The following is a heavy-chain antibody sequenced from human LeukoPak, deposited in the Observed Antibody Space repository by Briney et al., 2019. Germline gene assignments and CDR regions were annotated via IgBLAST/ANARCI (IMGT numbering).Heavy chain of an antibody. CDR3: ARAQGVAWYNWNDDYYYYYMDV. J-gene: IGHJ6*03. V-gene: IGHV4-4*07. CDR2: IYTSGST. D-gene: IGHD1-1*01. Sequence: SETLSLTCTVSGGSISSYYWSWIRQPAGKGLEWIGRIYTSGSTNYNPSLKSRVTMSVDTSKNQYSPKLSAVTAADTAVYYCARAQGVAWYNWNDDYYYYYMDVWGKGTTVTVSS. CDR1: GGSISSYY.